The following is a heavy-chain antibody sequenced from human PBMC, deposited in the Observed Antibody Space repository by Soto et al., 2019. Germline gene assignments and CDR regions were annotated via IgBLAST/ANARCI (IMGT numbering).Heavy chain of an antibody. CDR1: GFTFSSYE. CDR3: ARDGAQGWNYAATLTYFDY. J-gene: IGHJ4*02. D-gene: IGHD1-7*01. CDR2: ISSSGSTI. Sequence: GGSLRLSCAASGFTFSSYEMNWVRQAPGRGLEWVSYISSSGSTIYYADSVKGRFTISRDNAKNSLYLQMNSLRAEDTAVYYCARDGAQGWNYAATLTYFDYWGQGTLVTVSS. V-gene: IGHV3-48*03.